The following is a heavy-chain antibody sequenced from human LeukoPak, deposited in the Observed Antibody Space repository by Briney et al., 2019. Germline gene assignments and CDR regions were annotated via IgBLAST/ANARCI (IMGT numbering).Heavy chain of an antibody. V-gene: IGHV5-51*04. CDR1: GYRFINYW. CDR3: ARTDRTGDPLDY. J-gene: IGHJ4*02. CDR2: IYPGDSDT. D-gene: IGHD7-27*01. Sequence: GESLQISCKGSGYRFINYWIGWVRQLPGEGLEWMGIIYPGDSDTRYSPSFEGQVTISADKPISTAYLQWSSLKASDTAMYYCARTDRTGDPLDYWGQGTLVTVSS.